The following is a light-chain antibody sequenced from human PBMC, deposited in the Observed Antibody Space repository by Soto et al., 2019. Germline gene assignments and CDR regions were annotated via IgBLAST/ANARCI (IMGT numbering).Light chain of an antibody. CDR3: SSYAGNKV. CDR1: SSDVGDFTY. V-gene: IGLV2-8*01. Sequence: QSVLTQPPSASGSPGQSVTISCTGTSSDVGDFTYVSWYQQHPGKAPKLIIYEVSKRPSGVPDRFSGSKSGNTASLTVSGLQAEDEADYYCSSYAGNKVFGGGTKVTVL. J-gene: IGLJ2*01. CDR2: EVS.